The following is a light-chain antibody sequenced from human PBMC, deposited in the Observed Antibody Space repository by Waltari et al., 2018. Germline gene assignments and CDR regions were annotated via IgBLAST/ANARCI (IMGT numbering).Light chain of an antibody. Sequence: DIVMTQSPDSLAVSLGERATINCKSSQSVLYSSNNKHYLAWYQLKPGQPPKLLSSWASTRESGVPGRFSCSGSGTDFTLTISSLQAEDVAVYYCQQYYDTPALTFGGGTKVEIK. CDR2: WAS. V-gene: IGKV4-1*01. CDR1: QSVLYSSNNKHY. CDR3: QQYYDTPALT. J-gene: IGKJ4*01.